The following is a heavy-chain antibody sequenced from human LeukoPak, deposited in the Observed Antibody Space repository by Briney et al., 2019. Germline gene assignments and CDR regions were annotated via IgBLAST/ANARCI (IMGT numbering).Heavy chain of an antibody. J-gene: IGHJ5*02. CDR2: IIPIFGTA. CDR1: GGTFSSYA. D-gene: IGHD6-13*01. CDR3: ARDAESSSWPYNWFDP. V-gene: IGHV1-69*01. Sequence: ASVKVSCKASGGTFSSYAISWVRQAPGQGLEWMGGIIPIFGTANYAQKFQGRVTITADASTSTAYMELSSLRSEDTAVYYCARDAESSSWPYNWFDPWGQGTVVTVSS.